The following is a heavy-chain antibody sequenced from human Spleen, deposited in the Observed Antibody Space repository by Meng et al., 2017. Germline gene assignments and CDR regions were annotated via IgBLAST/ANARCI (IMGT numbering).Heavy chain of an antibody. V-gene: IGHV1-18*01. CDR2: ISAYNGNT. D-gene: IGHD3-3*01. J-gene: IGHJ4*02. Sequence: ASVKVSCKASGYTFTSYDINWVRQATGQGLEWMGWISAYNGNTNYAQKLQGRVTMTTDTSTSTAYMELRSLRSDDTAVYYCARDSGLYDFWSGTNFDYWGQGTLVTVSS. CDR3: ARDSGLYDFWSGTNFDY. CDR1: GYTFTSYD.